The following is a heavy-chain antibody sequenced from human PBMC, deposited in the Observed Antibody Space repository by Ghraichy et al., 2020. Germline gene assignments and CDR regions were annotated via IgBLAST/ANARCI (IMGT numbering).Heavy chain of an antibody. V-gene: IGHV1-69*10. D-gene: IGHD4-17*01. CDR2: IIPILGIA. J-gene: IGHJ5*02. CDR3: ARDYGDYNWFDP. Sequence: SSVKVSCKASGGTFSSYAISWVRQAPGQGLEWMGGIIPILGIANYAQKFQGRVTITADKSTSTAYMELSSLRSEDTAVYYCARDYGDYNWFDPWGQGTLVTVSS. CDR1: GGTFSSYA.